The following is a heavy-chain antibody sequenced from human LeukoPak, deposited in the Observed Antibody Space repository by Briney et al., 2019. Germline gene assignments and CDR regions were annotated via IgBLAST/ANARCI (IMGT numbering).Heavy chain of an antibody. V-gene: IGHV3-13*01. Sequence: PGGSLRLSCAASGFTFSSYDMHWVRQATGKGLEWVSAIDTAGDTHYPGSVKGRFTISRENAKNSLYLQMNSLRAGDTAVYYCARGSNWNYRTRNNWFDPWGQGTLVTVSS. D-gene: IGHD1-7*01. CDR2: IDTAGDT. CDR1: GFTFSSYD. J-gene: IGHJ5*02. CDR3: ARGSNWNYRTRNNWFDP.